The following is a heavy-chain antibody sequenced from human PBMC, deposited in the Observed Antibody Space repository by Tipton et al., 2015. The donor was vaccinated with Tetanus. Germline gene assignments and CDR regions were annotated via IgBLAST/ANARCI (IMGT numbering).Heavy chain of an antibody. CDR1: GGGFSKFA. J-gene: IGHJ4*02. Sequence: QLVQSGPEVKKPGSSVKVSCKASGGGFSKFAISWVRQAPGQGLELMGTIIPAFTTVTYEQKFRGRVTITADGSTSTAYMELSDLRSEDTAVYFCATIGGAYQRSHDYWGQGTHVTVSS. CDR2: IIPAFTTV. V-gene: IGHV1-69*18. D-gene: IGHD2-2*01. CDR3: ATIGGAYQRSHDY.